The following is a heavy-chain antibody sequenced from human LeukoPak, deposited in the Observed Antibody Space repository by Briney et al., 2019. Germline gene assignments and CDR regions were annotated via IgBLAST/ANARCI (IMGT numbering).Heavy chain of an antibody. V-gene: IGHV4-34*01. J-gene: IGHJ4*02. CDR2: INHSGST. CDR1: GFTFRDHY. D-gene: IGHD5-24*01. Sequence: PGGSLRLSCAVAGFTFRDHYMDWIRQPPGKGLEWIGEINHSGSTNYNPSLKSRVTISVDTSKNQFSLKLSSVTAADTAVYYCARGKGGYNWYYFDYWGQGTLVTVSS. CDR3: ARGKGGYNWYYFDY.